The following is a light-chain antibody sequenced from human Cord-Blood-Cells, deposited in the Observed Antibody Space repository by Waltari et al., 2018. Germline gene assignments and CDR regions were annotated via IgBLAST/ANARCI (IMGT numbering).Light chain of an antibody. CDR2: DNN. CDR3: GTWDSSLSAGV. CDR1: SSNIGNNY. J-gene: IGLJ1*01. V-gene: IGLV1-51*01. Sequence: QSVLTQPPSVSAAPGQKVTISCSGSSSNIGNNYGSWYQQLPGTAPKLLIYDNNKRPSGIPDRFSGSKSGTSATLGITGLQTGDEADYYCGTWDSSLSAGVFGTGTKVTVL.